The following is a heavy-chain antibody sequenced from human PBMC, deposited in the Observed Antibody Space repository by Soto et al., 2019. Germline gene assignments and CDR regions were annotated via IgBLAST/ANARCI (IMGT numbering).Heavy chain of an antibody. J-gene: IGHJ3*02. CDR1: GYTFTGYY. CDR2: INPNSGGT. V-gene: IGHV1-2*04. CDR3: AREGYDYVWGSYRSHRPKDNAFDI. Sequence: ASVKVSCKASGYTFTGYYMHWVRQAPGQGLEWMGWINPNSGGTNYAQKFQGWVTMTRDTSISTAYMELSRLRSDDTAVYYCAREGYDYVWGSYRSHRPKDNAFDIWGQGTMVTVSS. D-gene: IGHD3-16*02.